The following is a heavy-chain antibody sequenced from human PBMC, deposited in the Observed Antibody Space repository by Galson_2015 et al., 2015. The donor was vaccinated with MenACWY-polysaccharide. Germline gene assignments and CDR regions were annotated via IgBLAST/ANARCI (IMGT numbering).Heavy chain of an antibody. CDR1: GFNFSIYV. D-gene: IGHD1-26*01. V-gene: IGHV3-23*01. Sequence: LRLSCAAPGFNFSIYVMTWVRQAPGKGLEWVSAISSGSDTAYYTDSVKGRFTISRDNSKDTVHLQMGSLRAEDTAVYYCVKGGWADNWGQGTLVTVSS. CDR3: VKGGWADN. J-gene: IGHJ4*02. CDR2: ISSGSDTA.